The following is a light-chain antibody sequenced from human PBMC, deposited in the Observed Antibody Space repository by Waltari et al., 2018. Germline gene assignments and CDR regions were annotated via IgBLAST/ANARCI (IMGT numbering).Light chain of an antibody. CDR3: QQYNNYLLT. V-gene: IGKV1-5*03. Sequence: IHIPQSPSTPSPSVPASVTLTCRASQSNSNWLAWYQQKSGEAPKLLIFEASTLQSGVPSRFSGSGSGTEFTLTISSLQPDDLATYYCQQYNNYLLTFGGGTKVEIK. J-gene: IGKJ4*01. CDR1: QSNSNW. CDR2: EAS.